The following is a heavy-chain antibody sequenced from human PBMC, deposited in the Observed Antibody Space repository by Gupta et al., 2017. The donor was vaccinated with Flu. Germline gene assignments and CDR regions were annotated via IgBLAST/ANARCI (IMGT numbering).Heavy chain of an antibody. CDR1: VFPFSVFG. CDR3: VKDAGYGEYAY. Sequence: EVQLLESGGGLAQPGGSLRLSCPASVFPFSVFGMGWVPKAPGKGVEWDSTISGGTTYYADSVKGRFTISKDTSRNTLFLQMNSLRAEDTAVYYCVKDAGYGEYAYWGQGTLLTVSS. J-gene: IGHJ1*01. V-gene: IGHV3-23*01. D-gene: IGHD4-17*01. CDR2: ISGGTT.